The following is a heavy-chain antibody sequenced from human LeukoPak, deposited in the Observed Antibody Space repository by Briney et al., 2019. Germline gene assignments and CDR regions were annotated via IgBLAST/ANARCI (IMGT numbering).Heavy chain of an antibody. J-gene: IGHJ4*02. D-gene: IGHD3-22*01. V-gene: IGHV3-30*02. CDR1: GFIFSSYG. Sequence: AGGSLRLSCVASGFIFSSYGIHWVRQAPGKGLEWVAFIGDDGSNKYYADSVKGRFTISRDNSKNTVYLQMNSLRAEDTAVYYCASRPYDNSGYYYVWGQGTLVTVSS. CDR3: ASRPYDNSGYYYV. CDR2: IGDDGSNK.